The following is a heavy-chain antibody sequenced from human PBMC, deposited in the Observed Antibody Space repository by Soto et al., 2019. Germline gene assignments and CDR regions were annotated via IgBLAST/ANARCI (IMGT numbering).Heavy chain of an antibody. J-gene: IGHJ3*02. Sequence: SVKVSCKASGDTFTFYSINWVRQAPGLGLEWMGRISPILSMSNYAQRFQGRVTMTADKSTSTAYMELSSLRSEDTAMYYCARRRAIFGVVITDAFDIWGQGTMVTVSS. CDR3: ARRRAIFGVVITDAFDI. CDR2: ISPILSMS. CDR1: GDTFTFYS. V-gene: IGHV1-69*02. D-gene: IGHD3-3*01.